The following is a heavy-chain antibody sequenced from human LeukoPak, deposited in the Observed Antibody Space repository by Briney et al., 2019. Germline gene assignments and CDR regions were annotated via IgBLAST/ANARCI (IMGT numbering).Heavy chain of an antibody. D-gene: IGHD6-19*01. CDR1: GFTFSIYA. CDR3: ARFEWLVPHFDQ. CDR2: ISGSGGST. J-gene: IGHJ4*02. Sequence: GGSLRLSCAASGFTFSIYAMSWVRQAPGKWLEWVSGISGSGGSTYYADSVKGRFSISRDNSKNTLYLQMNSLRAEDTAIYYCARFEWLVPHFDQWGQGTLVTVSS. V-gene: IGHV3-23*01.